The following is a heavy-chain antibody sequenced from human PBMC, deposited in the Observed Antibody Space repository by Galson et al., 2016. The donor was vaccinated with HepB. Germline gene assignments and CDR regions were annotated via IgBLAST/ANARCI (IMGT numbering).Heavy chain of an antibody. CDR1: GFTFSSYW. CDR3: AREVYCIGGNCYRGSNWFDP. J-gene: IGHJ5*02. V-gene: IGHV3-74*01. D-gene: IGHD2-15*01. CDR2: INNDGSST. Sequence: SLRLSCAASGFTFSSYWMHWVRQAPGKGLVWVSRINNDGSSTTYADSVKGRFTISRDNSKNTLYLQMNSLRAEDTAVYYCAREVYCIGGNCYRGSNWFDPWGQGTLVTVSS.